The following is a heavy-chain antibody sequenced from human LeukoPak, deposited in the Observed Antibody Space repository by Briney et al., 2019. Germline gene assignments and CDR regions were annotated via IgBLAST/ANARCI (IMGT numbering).Heavy chain of an antibody. CDR2: ISAYNGNT. Sequence: ASVKVSCKASGYTFTSYDMNWVRQAPGQGLEWMGWISAYNGNTNYAQKLQGRVTMTTDTSTSTAYMELRSLRSDDTAVYYCARERYGSGSYWGQGTLVTVSS. CDR1: GYTFTSYD. D-gene: IGHD3-10*01. V-gene: IGHV1-18*01. J-gene: IGHJ4*02. CDR3: ARERYGSGSY.